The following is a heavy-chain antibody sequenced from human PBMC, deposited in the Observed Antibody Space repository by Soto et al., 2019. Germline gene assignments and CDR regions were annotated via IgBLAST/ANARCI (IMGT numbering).Heavy chain of an antibody. V-gene: IGHV6-1*01. D-gene: IGHD6-19*01. CDR2: TYYRSKWYN. J-gene: IGHJ4*02. CDR3: ARDPNSSGLFDY. CDR1: GDSVSSNSAA. Sequence: TLSLPCAISGDSVSSNSAAWNWIRQSPSRGLEWLGRTYYRSKWYNEYAGSVKRRITINPDTSKNQFSLQLNSVTPDATAVYYCARDPNSSGLFDYWGQGTLVTVSS.